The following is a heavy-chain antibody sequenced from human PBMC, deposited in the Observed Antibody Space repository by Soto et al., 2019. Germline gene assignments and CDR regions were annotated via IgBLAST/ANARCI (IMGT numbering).Heavy chain of an antibody. CDR2: IYYSGST. V-gene: IGHV4-59*08. J-gene: IGHJ4*02. D-gene: IGHD4-17*01. CDR1: GGSISSYY. CDR3: ARARSGDYATD. Sequence: PSETLSLTCTVSGGSISSYYWSWIRQPPGKGLEWIGYIYYSGSTNYNPSLKSRVTISVDTAMNQFSLRVSSVTDADTAVYYCARARSGDYATDWGQGTLVTVSS.